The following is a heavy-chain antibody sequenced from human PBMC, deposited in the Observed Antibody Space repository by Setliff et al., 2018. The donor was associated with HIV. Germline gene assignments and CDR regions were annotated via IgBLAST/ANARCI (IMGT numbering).Heavy chain of an antibody. CDR1: GGSFSGYY. V-gene: IGHV3-20*04. Sequence: ETLSLTCGVSGGSFSGYYWSWLRQSPGKGLEWVSGMNWNGDALGYADAVKGRFTISRDNAKNSLYLQMDSLRAEDTAFYYCARVQYHYDGTVYYIQCPDYWGQGTLVTVSS. CDR3: ARVQYHYDGTVYYIQCPDY. D-gene: IGHD3-22*01. CDR2: MNWNGDAL. J-gene: IGHJ4*02.